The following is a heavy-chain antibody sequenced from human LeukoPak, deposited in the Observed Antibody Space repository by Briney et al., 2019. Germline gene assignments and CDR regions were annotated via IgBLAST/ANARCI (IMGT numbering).Heavy chain of an antibody. CDR3: AKASYSSSWLPPLDGMDV. CDR1: GFTFSSYA. D-gene: IGHD6-13*01. Sequence: PGGSLRLSCAASGFTFSSYAMSWVRQAPEKGLEWVSAISGSGGSTYYADSVKGRFTISRDNSKNTLYLQMNSLRAEDTAVYYCAKASYSSSWLPPLDGMDVWGQGTTVTVSS. J-gene: IGHJ6*02. V-gene: IGHV3-23*01. CDR2: ISGSGGST.